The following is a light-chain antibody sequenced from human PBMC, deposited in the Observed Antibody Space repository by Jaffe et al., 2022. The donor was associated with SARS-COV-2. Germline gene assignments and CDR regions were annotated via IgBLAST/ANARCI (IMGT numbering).Light chain of an antibody. CDR2: TDD. CDR3: AAWDDTLTGYV. CDR1: PSNIGSNS. V-gene: IGLV1-44*01. J-gene: IGLJ1*01. Sequence: QSVLTQSPSASGTPGQRVTISCSGRPSNIGSNSVNWYQQLPGMAPKLLIHTDDKRPSGVPDRFSGSKSGTSASLAISGLQSEDEADYYCAAWDDTLTGYVFGTGTGVTVL.